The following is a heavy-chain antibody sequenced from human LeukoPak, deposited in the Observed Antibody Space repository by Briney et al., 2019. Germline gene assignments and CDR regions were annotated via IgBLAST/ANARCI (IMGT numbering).Heavy chain of an antibody. J-gene: IGHJ5*02. CDR1: GGSFSGYY. V-gene: IGHV4-34*01. CDR2: INHSGSS. Sequence: SETLSLTCAVYGGSFSGYYWSWIRQPPGKGLEWIGEINHSGSSNYNPSLKSRVTISVDTSKNQFSLKLSSVTAADTAVYYCARRGYYYGSGSPNWFDPWGQGTLVTVSS. CDR3: ARRGYYYGSGSPNWFDP. D-gene: IGHD3-10*01.